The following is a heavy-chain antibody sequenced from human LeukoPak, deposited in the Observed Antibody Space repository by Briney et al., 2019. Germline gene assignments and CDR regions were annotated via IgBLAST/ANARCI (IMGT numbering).Heavy chain of an antibody. J-gene: IGHJ4*02. D-gene: IGHD5-18*01. CDR2: IYHSGST. CDR1: GYSISSGYY. V-gene: IGHV4-38-2*02. CDR3: ARWIQLSYFDY. Sequence: PSETLSLTCTVSGYSISSGYYWGWIRQPPGKGLEWIGSIYHSGSTYYNPSLKSRVTISVDTSKNQFSLKLSSVTAADTAVYYCARWIQLSYFDYWGQGTLVTVSS.